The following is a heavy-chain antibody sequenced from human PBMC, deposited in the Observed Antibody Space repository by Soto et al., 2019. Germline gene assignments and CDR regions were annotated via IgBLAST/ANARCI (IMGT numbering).Heavy chain of an antibody. CDR2: IYYSGST. Sequence: QVQLQESGPGLVKPSETLSLTCTVSGGSISSYYWSWIRQPPGKGLEWIGYIYYSGSTNYNPSLKSRVTISVDTSQNQFSLKLSSVTAADTAVYYCARHLEGAGEISAGRFLEWLPIPLFDYWGQGTLVTVSS. V-gene: IGHV4-59*08. CDR3: ARHLEGAGEISAGRFLEWLPIPLFDY. CDR1: GGSISSYY. J-gene: IGHJ4*02. D-gene: IGHD3-3*01.